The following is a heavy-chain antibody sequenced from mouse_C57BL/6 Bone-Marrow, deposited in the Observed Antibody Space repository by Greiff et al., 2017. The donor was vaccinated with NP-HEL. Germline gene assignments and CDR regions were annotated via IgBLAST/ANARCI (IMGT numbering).Heavy chain of an antibody. V-gene: IGHV1-18*01. J-gene: IGHJ1*03. CDR3: ARCSNYVGWYFDV. CDR1: GYTFTDYN. D-gene: IGHD2-5*01. Sequence: EVQGVESGPELVKPGASVKIPCKASGYTFTDYNMDWVKQSHGKSLEWIGDINPNNGGTIYNQKFKGKATLTVDKSSSTAYMELRSLTSEDTAVYYCARCSNYVGWYFDVWGTGTTVTVSS. CDR2: INPNNGGT.